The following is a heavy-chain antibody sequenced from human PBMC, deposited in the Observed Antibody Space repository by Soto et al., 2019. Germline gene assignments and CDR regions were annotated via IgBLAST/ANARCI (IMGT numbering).Heavy chain of an antibody. V-gene: IGHV3-30*18. CDR3: AKQADYDGLFHY. CDR2: VSYDGRNK. Sequence: PGGSLRLSCAASGFTFSSYGMHWVRQAPVKGLEWVAVVSYDGRNKYYGDSVKGRFTISRDNSKNTLYLQMDSLRAEDTAVYYCAKQADYDGLFHYWGQGTLVTVSS. CDR1: GFTFSSYG. J-gene: IGHJ4*02. D-gene: IGHD4-17*01.